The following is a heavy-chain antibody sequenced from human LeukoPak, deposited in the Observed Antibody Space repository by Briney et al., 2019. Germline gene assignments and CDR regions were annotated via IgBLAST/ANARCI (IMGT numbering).Heavy chain of an antibody. J-gene: IGHJ4*02. V-gene: IGHV1-2*02. CDR3: ASYPRYSSSPPFDY. D-gene: IGHD6-19*01. CDR2: INPNTGDT. CDR1: GYTFTSYY. Sequence: ASVKVSCKASGYTFTSYYMRWVRQAPGQGLEWMGWINPNTGDTNYAQKFQGRVTKTRDTTISTAYMELSRLTSDDTAVYYCASYPRYSSSPPFDYWGQGTLVTVSS.